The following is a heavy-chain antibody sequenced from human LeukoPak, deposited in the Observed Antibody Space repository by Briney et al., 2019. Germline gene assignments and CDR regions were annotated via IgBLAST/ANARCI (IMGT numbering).Heavy chain of an antibody. Sequence: GGSLRLSCAASGFTFSSYWMSWVRQAPGKGLEWVANIKQDGTEKYYVDSVKGRFTISRDNAKSSLYLQMNSLRAEDTAMYYCARGPTRANSSDYWGQGTLVTVSS. CDR2: IKQDGTEK. D-gene: IGHD2/OR15-2a*01. V-gene: IGHV3-7*01. J-gene: IGHJ4*02. CDR1: GFTFSSYW. CDR3: ARGPTRANSSDY.